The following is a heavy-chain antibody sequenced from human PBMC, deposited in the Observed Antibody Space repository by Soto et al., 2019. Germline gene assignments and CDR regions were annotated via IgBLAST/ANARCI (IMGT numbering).Heavy chain of an antibody. J-gene: IGHJ4*02. CDR3: AKEQSRGFYRVFDH. CDR1: GFTLSSCG. V-gene: IGHV3-30*18. CDR2: ITYDGGSE. D-gene: IGHD6-25*01. Sequence: QVQVVESGGGVVQPGRSLRLSCAASGFTLSSCGMHWVRQAPGKGLEWVAVITYDGGSEHYADFVRGRFTISRDSSEKTLYVQMNSLRVDNSAVYYCAKEQSRGFYRVFDHWGQGTLVTVSS.